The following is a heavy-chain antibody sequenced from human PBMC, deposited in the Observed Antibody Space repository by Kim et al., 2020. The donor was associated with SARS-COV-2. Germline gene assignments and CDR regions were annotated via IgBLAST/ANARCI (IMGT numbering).Heavy chain of an antibody. V-gene: IGHV3-33*01. CDR3: ARESGPMARGVGYYMDV. Sequence: GGSLRLSCAASGFTFSSYGMHWVRQAPGKGLEWVAVIWYDGSNKYYADSVKGRFTISRDNSKNTLYLQMNSLRAEDTAVYYCARESGPMARGVGYYMDVWGEGTAVTVSS. CDR2: IWYDGSNK. J-gene: IGHJ6*03. D-gene: IGHD3-10*01. CDR1: GFTFSSYG.